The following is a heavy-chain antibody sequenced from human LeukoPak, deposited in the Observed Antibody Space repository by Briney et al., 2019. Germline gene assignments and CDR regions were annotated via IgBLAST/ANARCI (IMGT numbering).Heavy chain of an antibody. CDR1: GFTVSSNY. CDR2: TNISGST. J-gene: IGHJ4*02. Sequence: GGSLRLSCAASGFTVSSNYMNWVRQAPGKGLEWVSVTNISGSTYYADSVKGRFTISRDNSKNTLYLQMNSLRAEDTAVYYCTTGDSPSGGYFEYWGQGTLVTVSS. D-gene: IGHD2-21*02. V-gene: IGHV3-53*01. CDR3: TTGDSPSGGYFEY.